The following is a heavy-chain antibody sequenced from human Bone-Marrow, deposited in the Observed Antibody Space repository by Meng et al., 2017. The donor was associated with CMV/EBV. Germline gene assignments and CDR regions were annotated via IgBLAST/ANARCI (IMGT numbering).Heavy chain of an antibody. CDR3: ARDEEMGPAAQNYYGMDV. CDR2: ISAYNGNT. CDR1: GYTFTSYG. V-gene: IGHV1-18*01. J-gene: IGHJ6*02. D-gene: IGHD2-2*01. Sequence: ASVKVSCKASGYTFTSYGISWVRQAPGQGLEWMGWISAYNGNTNYAQKLQGRVTMTTDTSTSTAYMELRSLRPDDTAVYYCARDEEMGPAAQNYYGMDVWGQGTTVTV.